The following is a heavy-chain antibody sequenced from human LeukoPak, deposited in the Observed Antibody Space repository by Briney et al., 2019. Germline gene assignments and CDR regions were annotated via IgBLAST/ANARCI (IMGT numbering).Heavy chain of an antibody. CDR2: ANGDGTRA. J-gene: IGHJ4*02. CDR3: ARGEGGCSSTSCLPYYFDY. D-gene: IGHD2-2*01. CDR1: EFPFSTYW. Sequence: GGSVRLSCAASEFPFSTYWMHWVRQAPGKGLVWVSRANGDGTRANYADSVKGRFTISRDNAKNSLYLQMNSLRAEDTAVYYCARGEGGCSSTSCLPYYFDYWGQGTLVTVSP. V-gene: IGHV3-74*01.